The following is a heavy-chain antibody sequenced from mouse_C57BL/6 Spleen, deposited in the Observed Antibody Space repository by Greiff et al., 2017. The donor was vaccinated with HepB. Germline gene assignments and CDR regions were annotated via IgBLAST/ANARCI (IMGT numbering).Heavy chain of an antibody. CDR3: ARGDAAAQATYAY. CDR2: IYPGDGDT. Sequence: QVQLQQSGPELVKPGASVKISCKASGYAFSSSWMNWVKQRPGKGLEWIGRIYPGDGDTNYNGKFKGKATLTADKSSSTAYMQLSSLTSEDSAVYFCARGDAAAQATYAYWGQGTLVTVSA. D-gene: IGHD3-2*02. V-gene: IGHV1-82*01. CDR1: GYAFSSSW. J-gene: IGHJ3*01.